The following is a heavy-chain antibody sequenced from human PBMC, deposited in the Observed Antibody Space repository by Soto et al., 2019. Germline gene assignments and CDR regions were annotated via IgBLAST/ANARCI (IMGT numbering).Heavy chain of an antibody. Sequence: GGSLRLSCVASGFTLNNYRMTWVRQGPGKGLEWVSSISSRTDYRHYTESVKGRFTISRDNAKNSVFLQMSSLRAEDAAVYYCGREKEDEGSSSLRVYYGVDVWGQETTVTVSS. CDR2: ISSRTDYR. CDR3: GREKEDEGSSSLRVYYGVDV. CDR1: GFTLNNYR. J-gene: IGHJ6*02. V-gene: IGHV3-21*06. D-gene: IGHD6-6*01.